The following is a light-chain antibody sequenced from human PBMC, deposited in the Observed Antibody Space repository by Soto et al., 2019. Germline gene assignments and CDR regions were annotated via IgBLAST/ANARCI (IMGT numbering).Light chain of an antibody. V-gene: IGKV3-11*01. CDR2: DAS. J-gene: IGKJ4*01. CDR3: QQRSNWPPLT. Sequence: EIVLTQSPATLSLSPGERATLSCRASQSVSNYLAWYQLKPGQAPRLLIYDASNRATGIPPRFSGRGSGTDFTLTISSLEPEDFALYYCQQRSNWPPLTFGGGTKVEIK. CDR1: QSVSNY.